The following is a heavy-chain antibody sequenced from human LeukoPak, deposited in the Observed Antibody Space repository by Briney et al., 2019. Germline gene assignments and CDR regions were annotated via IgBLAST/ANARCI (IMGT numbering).Heavy chain of an antibody. J-gene: IGHJ3*01. V-gene: IGHV3-11*01. CDR1: GFTFSDYY. Sequence: GGSLRLSCAASGFTFSDYYMSWIRQAPGKGLEWVSHISSSGSTIYYADSVKGRFTISRDNGKNSLYLEMNSLRVEDTAVYYCARPGRGDAFDVWGQGTMVTVSS. CDR3: ARPGRGDAFDV. CDR2: ISSSGSTI.